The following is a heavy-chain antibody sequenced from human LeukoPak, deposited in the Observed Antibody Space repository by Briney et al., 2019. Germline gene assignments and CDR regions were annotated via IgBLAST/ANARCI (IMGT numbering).Heavy chain of an antibody. CDR1: GYSFTSYG. V-gene: IGHV1-18*01. D-gene: IGHD6-19*01. J-gene: IGHJ6*02. Sequence: ASVKVSCKASGYSFTSYGLTWVRQAPGQGPEWMGWISAYNGNTNYAQKFQGRVIMTTDTSTSTAYMDLRSLRSDDTAVYYCAASRGYSSGWAGYYGMDVWGQGTTVTVSS. CDR3: AASRGYSSGWAGYYGMDV. CDR2: ISAYNGNT.